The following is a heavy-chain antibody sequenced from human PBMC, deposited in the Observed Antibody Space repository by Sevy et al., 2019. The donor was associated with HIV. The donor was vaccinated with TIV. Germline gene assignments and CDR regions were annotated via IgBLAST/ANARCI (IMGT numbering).Heavy chain of an antibody. CDR1: GFTFTNYG. CDR3: ARDSNGNSYEPAPGS. J-gene: IGHJ5*02. Sequence: GESLKISCAASGFTFTNYGMHWVRQAPGKGLEWVAVIWADGTKKYCADSVKGRFTISRDDSKNTLYLQMNSLRPEDTAVYYCARDSNGNSYEPAPGSWGQGTLVTVSS. V-gene: IGHV3-33*08. D-gene: IGHD5-18*01. CDR2: IWADGTKK.